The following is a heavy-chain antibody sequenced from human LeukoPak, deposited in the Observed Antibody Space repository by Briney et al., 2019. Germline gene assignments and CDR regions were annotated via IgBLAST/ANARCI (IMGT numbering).Heavy chain of an antibody. CDR2: ISGSGGST. CDR3: AKRVVPAAIGQNWFDP. Sequence: GGSLRLSCAASGFTFSSYAMSWVRQAPGKGLEWVSAISGSGGSTYYADSVKGRFTISRDNSKNTLYLQMNSLRAEDTAVYYCAKRVVPAAIGQNWFDPWGQGTLVTVSS. D-gene: IGHD2-2*01. J-gene: IGHJ5*02. V-gene: IGHV3-23*01. CDR1: GFTFSSYA.